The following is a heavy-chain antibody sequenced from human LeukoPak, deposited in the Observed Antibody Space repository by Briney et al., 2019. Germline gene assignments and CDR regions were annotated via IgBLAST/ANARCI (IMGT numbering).Heavy chain of an antibody. Sequence: ASVKVSCKASGYTFTGYYMHWVRQAPGQGLEWMRWINPNSGGTNYAQKFQGRVTMTRDTSISTAYMELSSLRSDDTAVYYCARVASTTRRHDAFDIWGQGTLVTVSS. CDR3: ARVASTTRRHDAFDI. J-gene: IGHJ3*02. CDR1: GYTFTGYY. CDR2: INPNSGGT. D-gene: IGHD1-1*01. V-gene: IGHV1-2*02.